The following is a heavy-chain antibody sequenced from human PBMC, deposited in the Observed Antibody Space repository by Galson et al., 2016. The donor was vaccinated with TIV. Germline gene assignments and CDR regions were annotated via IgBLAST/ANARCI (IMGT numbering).Heavy chain of an antibody. J-gene: IGHJ3*01. CDR3: AKEENSGYYPNDAFDF. CDR1: GFTFSSYN. Sequence: SLRLSCAASGFTFSSYNMHWVRQAPGKGLEWMAVIAYDGSYKHYAGSVKGRFIVSRDNSKTTLDLQMNSLGAEDTALYYCAKEENSGYYPNDAFDFWGQGTMVTVS. V-gene: IGHV3-30*18. CDR2: IAYDGSYK. D-gene: IGHD3-3*01.